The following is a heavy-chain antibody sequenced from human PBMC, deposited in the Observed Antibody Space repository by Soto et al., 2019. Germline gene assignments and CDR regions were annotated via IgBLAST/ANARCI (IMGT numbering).Heavy chain of an antibody. J-gene: IGHJ2*01. Sequence: EVQLLESGGGLVQPGGSLRLSCAASGFTFSIYPMSWVRQTPEKGLEWVSTIGTTGGDTYYADSVRGRSTISRDDSKNTLYLQMSSLRAVESAVYYCAKSRVDSGRGYFDLWGRGTLVTVSS. V-gene: IGHV3-23*01. CDR1: GFTFSIYP. CDR3: AKSRVDSGRGYFDL. D-gene: IGHD6-25*01. CDR2: IGTTGGDT.